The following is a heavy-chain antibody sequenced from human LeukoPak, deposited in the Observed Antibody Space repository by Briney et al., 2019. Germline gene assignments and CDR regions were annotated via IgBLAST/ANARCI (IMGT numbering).Heavy chain of an antibody. CDR2: MNPNRGNT. CDR3: ARSQGSSSWLEYYYYYYMDV. V-gene: IGHV1-8*01. J-gene: IGHJ6*03. Sequence: ASVKVSCKASGYTFTSYDINWVRQATGQGLEWMGWMNPNRGNTGYAQKFQGRVTMTRNTSISTAYMELSSLRSEDTAVYYCARSQGSSSWLEYYYYYYMDVWGKGTTVTVSS. D-gene: IGHD6-13*01. CDR1: GYTFTSYD.